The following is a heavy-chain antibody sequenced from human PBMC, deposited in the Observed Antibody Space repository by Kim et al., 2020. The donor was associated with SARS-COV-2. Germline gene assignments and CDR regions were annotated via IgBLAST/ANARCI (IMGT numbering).Heavy chain of an antibody. V-gene: IGHV3-7*01. J-gene: IGHJ4*02. D-gene: IGHD3-3*01. Sequence: YLASVEGRFTSSRDDAKNSLYLEMSSLRVEDTAVYYCVRDGFSTNWSLDCWGQGTLVSVSS. CDR3: VRDGFSTNWSLDC.